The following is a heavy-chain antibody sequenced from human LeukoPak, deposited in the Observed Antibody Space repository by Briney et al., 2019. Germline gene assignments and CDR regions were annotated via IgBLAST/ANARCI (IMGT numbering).Heavy chain of an antibody. CDR1: GFTFSSYW. D-gene: IGHD4-17*01. J-gene: IGHJ5*02. CDR3: ARVNYGDYVT. V-gene: IGHV3-74*01. CDR2: IDSDGSST. Sequence: PGGSLRLSCAASGFTFSSYWMHWVRQVPGKGLVWVSHIDSDGSSTSYADSVKGRFTISRDNAKNTVYLQMNSLRAEDTAVYYCARVNYGDYVTWGQGTLVTVSS.